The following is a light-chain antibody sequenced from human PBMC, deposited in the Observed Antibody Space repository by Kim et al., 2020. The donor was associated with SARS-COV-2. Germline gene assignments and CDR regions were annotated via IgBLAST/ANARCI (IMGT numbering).Light chain of an antibody. CDR1: SGNVSGYNY. J-gene: IGLJ2*01. V-gene: IGLV2-8*01. CDR2: EVS. Sequence: RSVTFSCPGTSGNVSGYNYVSCYQQHPGKAPQLMIYEVSKRPSVVPDRFSGSKSGNTASLTVSGLQAEDEADYYCSSYAGSNNVVFGGGTKLTVL. CDR3: SSYAGSNNVV.